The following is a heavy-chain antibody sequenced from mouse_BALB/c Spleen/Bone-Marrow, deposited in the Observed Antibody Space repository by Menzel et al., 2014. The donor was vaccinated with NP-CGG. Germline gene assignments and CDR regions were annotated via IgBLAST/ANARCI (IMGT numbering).Heavy chain of an antibody. V-gene: IGHV1S81*02. Sequence: VKLVESGAELVKPGASVKLSCEASGYSFTNYYMYWVKQWPGQGLEWIGEINPSNGGTNFNEKFKSKATLTVDKSSSTALMQLSSLTSEDSAVYYCTRSNYGYWFFDVWGAGTTVTVSS. J-gene: IGHJ1*01. CDR3: TRSNYGYWFFDV. CDR1: GYSFTNYY. CDR2: INPSNGGT. D-gene: IGHD1-1*01.